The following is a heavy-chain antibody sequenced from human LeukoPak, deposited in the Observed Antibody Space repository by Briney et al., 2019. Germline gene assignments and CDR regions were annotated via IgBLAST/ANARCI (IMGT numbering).Heavy chain of an antibody. V-gene: IGHV1-18*01. J-gene: IGHJ6*02. D-gene: IGHD5-18*01. CDR3: ARDRGYSYGSSYYYGMDV. CDR2: ISAYNGNT. CDR1: GYTCISYG. Sequence: ASVKVSCKASGYTCISYGISWVRQAPGQGLEWMGWISAYNGNTNYAQKFQGRVTMTTDTSTSTAYMELRSLRSDDTAVYYCARDRGYSYGSSYYYGMDVWGQGTTVTVSS.